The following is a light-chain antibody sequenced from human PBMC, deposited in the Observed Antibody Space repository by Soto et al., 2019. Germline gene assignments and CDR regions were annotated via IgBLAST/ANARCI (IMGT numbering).Light chain of an antibody. CDR2: EVV. CDR3: KSSAGSETYV. V-gene: IGLV2-8*01. CDR1: SSDVGGYNY. Sequence: QPALTQPPSASGSPGQSVTISCTGTSSDVGGYNYVSWYQQHPGKAPRLIIYEVVQRPSGVPDRFSGSKSGNTASLTVSGPQAADEADYFCKSSAGSETYVCASGTKGT. J-gene: IGLJ1*01.